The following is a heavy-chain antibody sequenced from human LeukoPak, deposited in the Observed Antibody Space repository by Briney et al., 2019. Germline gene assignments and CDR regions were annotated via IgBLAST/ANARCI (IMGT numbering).Heavy chain of an antibody. CDR1: GFTFSIYG. Sequence: GGSLRLSCAASGFTFSIYGMNWVRQSPGKGLEWVSGIGGSGDRTYYADSVKGRFTISRDNSKNTLYLQMNSLRAEDTAVYYCAKDGVGAPNWGQGTLVTVSS. D-gene: IGHD1-26*01. CDR3: AKDGVGAPN. J-gene: IGHJ4*02. V-gene: IGHV3-23*01. CDR2: IGGSGDRT.